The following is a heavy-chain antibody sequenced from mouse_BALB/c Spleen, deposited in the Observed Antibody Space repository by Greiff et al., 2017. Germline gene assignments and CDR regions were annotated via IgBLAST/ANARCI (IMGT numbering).Heavy chain of an antibody. D-gene: IGHD3-3*01. V-gene: IGHV5-6-5*01. CDR2: ISSGGST. CDR1: GFTFSSYA. CDR3: ARGEGRRGYFDY. J-gene: IGHJ2*01. Sequence: EVHLVESGGGLVKPGGSLKLSCAASGFTFSSYAMSWVRQTPEKRLEWVASISSGGSTYYPDSVKGRFTISRDNARNILYLQMSSLRSEDTAMYYCARGEGRRGYFDYWGQGTTLTVSS.